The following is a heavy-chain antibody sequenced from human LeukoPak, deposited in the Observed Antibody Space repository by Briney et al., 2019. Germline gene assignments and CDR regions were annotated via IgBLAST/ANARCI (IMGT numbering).Heavy chain of an antibody. V-gene: IGHV3-21*01. CDR1: GFTFSSYS. Sequence: GGSLRLSCAASGFTFSSYSMNWVRQAPGKGLEWVSSISSSSSYIYYADSVKGRFTISRDNAKNSLYLQMNSLRAEDTAVYYCARDLDPIVGANVDYWGQGTLVTVSS. J-gene: IGHJ4*02. D-gene: IGHD1-26*01. CDR3: ARDLDPIVGANVDY. CDR2: ISSSSSYI.